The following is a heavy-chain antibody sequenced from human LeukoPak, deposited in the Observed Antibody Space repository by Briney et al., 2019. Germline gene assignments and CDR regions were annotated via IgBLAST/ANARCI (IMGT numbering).Heavy chain of an antibody. Sequence: GGSHSLSCAVSGFTLSNAWMSWVGQAPGKGLEWVGRMKSKTDGGTTDSAAPVKGRFTISRDDSKNTPYLQMNSLRAEARAVFDSAKTAGTLDWFDPWGQGTLVTVSS. CDR3: AKTAGTLDWFDP. V-gene: IGHV3-15*01. J-gene: IGHJ5*02. CDR1: GFTLSNAW. CDR2: MKSKTDGGTT. D-gene: IGHD1-1*01.